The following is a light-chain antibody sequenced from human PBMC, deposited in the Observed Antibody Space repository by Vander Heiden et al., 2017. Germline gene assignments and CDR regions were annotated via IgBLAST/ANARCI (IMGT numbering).Light chain of an antibody. CDR3: SSFAGSDLWV. J-gene: IGLJ3*02. V-gene: IGLV2-8*01. Sequence: QSALTQPPSASGSPGQSVTISCTGSSSDVGGYNFVSWYQQHPGNAPKLMIYEVTTRPSGVPDRFSGSKSGNTASLTVSGLQAEDEADYYCSSFAGSDLWVFGGGTKLTVL. CDR1: SSDVGGYNF. CDR2: EVT.